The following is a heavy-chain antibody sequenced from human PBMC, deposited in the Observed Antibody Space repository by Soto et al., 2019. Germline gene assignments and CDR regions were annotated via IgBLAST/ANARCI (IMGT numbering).Heavy chain of an antibody. CDR3: ARDPSLIGGNTNGDIDY. CDR1: GFTFSSYG. Sequence: LGGSLRLSCTASGFTFSSYGMHWVRQAPGKGLEWVAVISYDGSNKYYADSVKGRFTISRDNSMNTLYLQMSSLRAEDTAVYYCARDPSLIGGNTNGDIDYWRQGTLVNVS. J-gene: IGHJ4*02. CDR2: ISYDGSNK. D-gene: IGHD2-15*01. V-gene: IGHV3-30*03.